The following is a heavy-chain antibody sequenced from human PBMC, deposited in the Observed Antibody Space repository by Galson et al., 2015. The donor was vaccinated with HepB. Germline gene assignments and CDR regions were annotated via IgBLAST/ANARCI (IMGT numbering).Heavy chain of an antibody. V-gene: IGHV3-48*01. Sequence: SLRLSCAASGFAFSTNYMNWVRQAPGKGLVWVSYINSSRRNIHYADSVKGRFTISRDNAKNSLYLQMNSLRAEDTAVYYCARDKLELGFFDCWGQGTLVTVSS. J-gene: IGHJ4*02. CDR2: INSSRRNI. D-gene: IGHD1-7*01. CDR1: GFAFSTNY. CDR3: ARDKLELGFFDC.